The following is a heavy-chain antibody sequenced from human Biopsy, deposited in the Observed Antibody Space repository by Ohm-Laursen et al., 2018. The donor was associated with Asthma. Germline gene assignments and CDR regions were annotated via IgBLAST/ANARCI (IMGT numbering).Heavy chain of an antibody. D-gene: IGHD3-3*01. V-gene: IGHV4-34*01. CDR1: GLSSSAYY. CDR2: SDHRGNT. J-gene: IGHJ6*02. CDR3: ARGPEWSGLDI. Sequence: SGTPSLTCSMYGLSSSAYYWTWIRQTPGKGLEWIGESDHRGNTNTNATLKSRVTISKAKSANEFSLKMKSVTAADTAIYYCARGPEWSGLDIWGQGTTVTVSS.